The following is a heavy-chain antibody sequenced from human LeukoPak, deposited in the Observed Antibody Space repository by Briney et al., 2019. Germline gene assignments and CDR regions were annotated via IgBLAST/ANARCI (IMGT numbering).Heavy chain of an antibody. V-gene: IGHV4-59*01. CDR3: ARSRSGYSYDHAAFDI. D-gene: IGHD5-18*01. CDR2: IDYRGST. Sequence: SETLSLTCAVYGGSFSGYYWSWIRQPPGKGLEWIACIDYRGSTTYNPSLKSRVTISIDTSRNQFSLKLSSVTAADTAVYYCARSRSGYSYDHAAFDIWGQGTMVTVSS. J-gene: IGHJ3*02. CDR1: GGSFSGYY.